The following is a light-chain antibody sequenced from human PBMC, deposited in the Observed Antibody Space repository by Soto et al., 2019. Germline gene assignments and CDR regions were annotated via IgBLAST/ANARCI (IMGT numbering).Light chain of an antibody. J-gene: IGKJ4*01. V-gene: IGKV1-9*01. Sequence: DIQLTQSPSFLSASVGDRVTITCRASQDISGYLAWYQQKPGKAPKLLIFDASTLQIGVPTRFSGSGSETEFTLTISSLQPADFATYYCQQLNSYPLTFGGGTKVEIK. CDR2: DAS. CDR3: QQLNSYPLT. CDR1: QDISGY.